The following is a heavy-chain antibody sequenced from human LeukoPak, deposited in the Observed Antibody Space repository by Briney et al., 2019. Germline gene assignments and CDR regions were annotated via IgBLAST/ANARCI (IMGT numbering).Heavy chain of an antibody. CDR2: IYTSGST. CDR3: ARAGPYYDFWSGYYVDY. Sequence: SETLSLTCTVSGGSINSGSYYWSWIRQPAGKGLEWIGRIYTSGSTNYNPSLKSRVTISVDTSKNQFSLKLSSVTAADTAVYYCARAGPYYDFWSGYYVDYWGQGTLVTVSS. D-gene: IGHD3-3*01. V-gene: IGHV4-61*02. CDR1: GGSINSGSYY. J-gene: IGHJ4*02.